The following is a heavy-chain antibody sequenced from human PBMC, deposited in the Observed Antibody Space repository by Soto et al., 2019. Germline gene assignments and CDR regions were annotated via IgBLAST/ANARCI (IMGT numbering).Heavy chain of an antibody. CDR1: GYTFTNFA. CDR2: IIPIFGTA. Sequence: ASVKVSCKASGYTFTNFAIIWVRQAPGQGLEWMGGIIPIFGTANYAQKFQGRVTITADESTSTAYMELSSLRSEDTAVYYCARRASSGSDYYYGMDVWGQGTMVTVSS. V-gene: IGHV1-69*13. CDR3: ARRASSGSDYYYGMDV. D-gene: IGHD6-19*01. J-gene: IGHJ6*02.